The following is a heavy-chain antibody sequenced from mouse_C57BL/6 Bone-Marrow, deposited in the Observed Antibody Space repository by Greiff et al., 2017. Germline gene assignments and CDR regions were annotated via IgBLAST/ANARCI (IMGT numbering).Heavy chain of an antibody. CDR1: GYSFTDYN. Sequence: VQLQQSGPELVKPGASVKISCKASGYSFTDYNMNWVKQSNGKSLEWIGVINPNYGTTSYNQKFKGKATLTGDKSSSTAYMQLNSLTSEDSAVYYCARSHYGSSYGGFDYWGQGTTLTVSS. CDR2: INPNYGTT. J-gene: IGHJ2*01. D-gene: IGHD1-1*01. V-gene: IGHV1-39*01. CDR3: ARSHYGSSYGGFDY.